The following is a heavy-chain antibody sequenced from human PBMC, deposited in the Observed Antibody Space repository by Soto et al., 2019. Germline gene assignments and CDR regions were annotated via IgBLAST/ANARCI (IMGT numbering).Heavy chain of an antibody. Sequence: GGSLRLSCAASGFTFSSYAMSWVRQAPGKGLEWVAAISGSGGSTYYADSVKGRFTISRDNPKNTLYLQMNSLRAEDTAVYYCAKDFITMIVVVTPSYYGMDVWGQGTTVTVSS. CDR1: GFTFSSYA. D-gene: IGHD3-22*01. CDR3: AKDFITMIVVVTPSYYGMDV. V-gene: IGHV3-23*01. CDR2: ISGSGGST. J-gene: IGHJ6*02.